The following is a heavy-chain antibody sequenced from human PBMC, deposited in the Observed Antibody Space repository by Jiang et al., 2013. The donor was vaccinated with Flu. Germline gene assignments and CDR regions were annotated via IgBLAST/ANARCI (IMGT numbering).Heavy chain of an antibody. CDR3: ARVASYSVRPPDYFDY. D-gene: IGHD1-26*01. Sequence: QKFQGRVTMTRDTSISTAYMELSRLRSDDTAVYYCARVASYSVRPPDYFDYWGQGTLVTVSS. J-gene: IGHJ4*02. V-gene: IGHV1-2*02.